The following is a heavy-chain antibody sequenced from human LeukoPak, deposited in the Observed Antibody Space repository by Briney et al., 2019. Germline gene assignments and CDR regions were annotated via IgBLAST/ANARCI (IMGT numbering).Heavy chain of an antibody. J-gene: IGHJ6*02. CDR2: ISGSGGNT. CDR1: GFTFSNYG. Sequence: PGGSLRLSCAASGFTFSNYGMSWVRQAPGTGLEWVAGISGSGGNTYYADSVKGRFTISRDNSKNTMYLQMNNLRAADTAICYCAKSRLIYCTGGGCYGMDVWGQGATVSVSS. CDR3: AKSRLIYCTGGGCYGMDV. D-gene: IGHD2-8*02. V-gene: IGHV3-23*01.